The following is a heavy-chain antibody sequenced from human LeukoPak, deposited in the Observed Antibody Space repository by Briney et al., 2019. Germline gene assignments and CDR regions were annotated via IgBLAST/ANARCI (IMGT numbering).Heavy chain of an antibody. CDR1: GFTFSDYH. J-gene: IGHJ4*02. D-gene: IGHD3-10*01. V-gene: IGHV3-23*01. CDR2: IGGSGVNT. Sequence: GGSLRLSCAASGFTFSDYHMSWIRQAPGKGLEWVSSIGGSGVNTYHADSVKGRFTISRDNSKNTLYLQMNSLRAEDTAVYYCAKIGSYFDYWGQGILVTVSS. CDR3: AKIGSYFDY.